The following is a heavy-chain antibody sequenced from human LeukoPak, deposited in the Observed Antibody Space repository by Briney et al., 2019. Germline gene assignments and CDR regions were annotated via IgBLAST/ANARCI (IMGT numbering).Heavy chain of an antibody. J-gene: IGHJ4*02. CDR2: INHSGST. CDR3: ARGLANGWYSTLVDY. Sequence: SETLSLTCAVYGGSFSGYYWSWIRRPPGKGLEWIGEINHSGSTNYNPSLKSRVTISVDTSKNQFSLKLSSVTAADTAVYYCARGLANGWYSTLVDYWGQGTLVTVSS. CDR1: GGSFSGYY. V-gene: IGHV4-34*01. D-gene: IGHD6-19*01.